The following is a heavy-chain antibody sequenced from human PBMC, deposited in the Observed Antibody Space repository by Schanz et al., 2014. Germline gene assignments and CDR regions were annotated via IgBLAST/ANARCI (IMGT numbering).Heavy chain of an antibody. CDR3: AGAVATIRADSFDI. Sequence: QAQLVESGGGVVQPGRSLRLSCVASGFTFISYDIHWVRQAPGKGLEWVAVIRYDGRNKNFVESVKGRFTISRDNSNNTLYLQRNSLRGEDTAVYYCAGAVATIRADSFDIWGQGTMVAFSS. CDR1: GFTFISYD. J-gene: IGHJ3*02. CDR2: IRYDGRNK. D-gene: IGHD5-12*01. V-gene: IGHV3-30*02.